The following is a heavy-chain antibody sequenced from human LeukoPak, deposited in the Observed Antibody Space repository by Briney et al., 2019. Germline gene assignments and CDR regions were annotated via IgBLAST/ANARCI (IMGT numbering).Heavy chain of an antibody. CDR2: MNPNSGNT. CDR1: GYTFTSYD. J-gene: IGHJ4*02. D-gene: IGHD2-2*01. CDR3: ARDRQTSCSSTTCSFDHFDY. Sequence: GASVKVSCKASGYTFTSYDINWVRQATGQGLEWMGWMNPNSGNTGYAQKFQGRVTMTRNTSISTAYMELSSLRSEDTAVYYCARDRQTSCSSTTCSFDHFDYWGQGTLVTVSS. V-gene: IGHV1-8*01.